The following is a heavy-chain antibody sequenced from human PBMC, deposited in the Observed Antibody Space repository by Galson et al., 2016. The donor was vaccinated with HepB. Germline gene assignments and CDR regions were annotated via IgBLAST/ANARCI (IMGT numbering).Heavy chain of an antibody. CDR3: TKDGGRYVGASGEPGHY. CDR2: ISFNSGNV. J-gene: IGHJ4*02. V-gene: IGHV3-9*01. D-gene: IGHD3-16*01. CDR1: GCTFDDHA. Sequence: SLRLSCAASGCTFDDHAMHWVRQRLGKGLEWVSGISFNSGNVAYADSVKGRFTISRDNAKNSLYLQMDSLRVEDTALYYCTKDGGRYVGASGEPGHYWGQGTLVTVSS.